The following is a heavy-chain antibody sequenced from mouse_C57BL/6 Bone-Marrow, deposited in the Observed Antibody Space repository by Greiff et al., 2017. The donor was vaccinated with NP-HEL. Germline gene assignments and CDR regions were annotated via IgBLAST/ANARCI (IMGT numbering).Heavy chain of an antibody. Sequence: VHVKQSGPELVKPGASVKIPCKASGYTFTDYNMDWVKQSHGKSLEWIGDINPNNGGTIYNQKFKGKATLTVDKSSSTAYMELRSLTSEDTAVYYCARNWDLYAMDYWGQGTSVTVSS. J-gene: IGHJ4*01. CDR1: GYTFTDYN. CDR2: INPNNGGT. CDR3: ARNWDLYAMDY. D-gene: IGHD4-1*01. V-gene: IGHV1-18*01.